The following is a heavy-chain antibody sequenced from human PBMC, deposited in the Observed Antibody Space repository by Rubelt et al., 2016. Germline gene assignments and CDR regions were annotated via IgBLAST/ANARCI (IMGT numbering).Heavy chain of an antibody. Sequence: QVQLVQSGAELKKPGASVKVSCKASGYTFTGYYMHWVRPAPGQGLDWMGRIHPNSRGTNYAQKFKGRGTMTRDTSIRTAYMELSRRRSDDTAVYYCAREGDDYYGMDVWGQGTTVTVSS. CDR3: AREGDDYYGMDV. CDR1: GYTFTGYY. D-gene: IGHD3-16*01. J-gene: IGHJ6*02. V-gene: IGHV1-2*06. CDR2: IHPNSRGT.